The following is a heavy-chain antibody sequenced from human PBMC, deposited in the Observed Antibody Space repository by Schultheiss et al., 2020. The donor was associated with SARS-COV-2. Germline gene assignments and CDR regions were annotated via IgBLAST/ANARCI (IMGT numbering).Heavy chain of an antibody. V-gene: IGHV3-7*01. CDR1: GFIFSSSA. Sequence: GGSLRLSCEASGFIFSSSAMNWVRQAPGKGLEWVANIKQDGSEKYYVDSVKGRFTISRDNAKNTLYLQMNSLRAEDTAVYYCAKGRGATVRYYYGMDVWGQGTTVTVSS. CDR2: IKQDGSEK. D-gene: IGHD4-11*01. CDR3: AKGRGATVRYYYGMDV. J-gene: IGHJ6*02.